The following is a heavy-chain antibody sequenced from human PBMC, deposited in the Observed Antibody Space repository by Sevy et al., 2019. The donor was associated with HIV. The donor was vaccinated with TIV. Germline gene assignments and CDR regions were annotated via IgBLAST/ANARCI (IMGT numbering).Heavy chain of an antibody. J-gene: IGHJ5*02. CDR1: GGSISAYY. Sequence: SETLSLTCTVSGGSISAYYWSWIRQPPGKPLEYMGYIYYTGSTNYNPSLKSPVTISVDTSKNQFSLKLNSVTAADTAVYFCARAPPVRSGDDSLNWFDPWGQGTLVTVSS. D-gene: IGHD5-12*01. V-gene: IGHV4-59*01. CDR3: ARAPPVRSGDDSLNWFDP. CDR2: IYYTGST.